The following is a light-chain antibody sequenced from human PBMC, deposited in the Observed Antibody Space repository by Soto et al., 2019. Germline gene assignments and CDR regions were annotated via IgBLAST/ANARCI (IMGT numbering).Light chain of an antibody. Sequence: ERVMTQSPATLSVSPGERVVISCRATQTITNKLAWYQQKPGQAPRLLIYDASIRATGIPARFSGSGSGTDFTLTISSLQSEDFVLYYCQQYSNWPVTFGGGTKVEIK. CDR3: QQYSNWPVT. CDR2: DAS. J-gene: IGKJ4*01. V-gene: IGKV3-15*01. CDR1: QTITNK.